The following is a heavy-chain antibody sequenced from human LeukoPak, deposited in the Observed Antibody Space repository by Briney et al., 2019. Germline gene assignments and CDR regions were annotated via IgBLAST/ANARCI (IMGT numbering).Heavy chain of an antibody. D-gene: IGHD1-26*01. V-gene: IGHV4-4*07. CDR1: GGSISSYY. Sequence: PSQTLSLTCTVSGGSISSYYWSWIRQPAGKGLEWIGRIYTSGSTNYNPSLKSRVTMSVDTSKNQFSLKLSSVTAADTAVYYCARERIVGATPYYFDYWGQGTLVTVSS. CDR2: IYTSGST. CDR3: ARERIVGATPYYFDY. J-gene: IGHJ4*02.